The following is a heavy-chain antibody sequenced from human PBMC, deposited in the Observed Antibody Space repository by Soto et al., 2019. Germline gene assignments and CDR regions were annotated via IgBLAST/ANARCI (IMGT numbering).Heavy chain of an antibody. D-gene: IGHD5-12*01. CDR1: GFTFSSYD. V-gene: IGHV3-13*01. CDR3: ARGPRGGYDWASRFDY. J-gene: IGHJ4*02. CDR2: IGTAGDT. Sequence: GGSLRLSCAASGFTFSSYDMHWVRQATGKGLEWVSAIGTAGDTYYPGSVKGRFTISRENAKNSLYLQMNSLRAEDTAVYYCARGPRGGYDWASRFDYWGQGTLVTVSS.